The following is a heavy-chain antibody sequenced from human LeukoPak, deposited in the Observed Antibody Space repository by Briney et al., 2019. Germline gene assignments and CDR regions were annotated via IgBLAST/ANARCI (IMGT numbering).Heavy chain of an antibody. J-gene: IGHJ6*04. V-gene: IGHV1-2*06. Sequence: GASVKVSCKASGYTFTSYGISWVRQAPGQGLEWMGRINPNSGGTNYAQKFQGRVTMTRDTSISTAYMELSRLRSDDTAVYYCARDSAVAAADVWGKGTTVTVSS. D-gene: IGHD2-15*01. CDR1: GYTFTSYG. CDR3: ARDSAVAAADV. CDR2: INPNSGGT.